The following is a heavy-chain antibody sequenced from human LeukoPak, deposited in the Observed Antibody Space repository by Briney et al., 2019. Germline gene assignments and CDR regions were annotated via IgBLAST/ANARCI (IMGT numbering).Heavy chain of an antibody. CDR3: ARGGQSGQLEGNLDY. CDR1: GFTFSTYI. V-gene: IGHV3-21*04. CDR2: ISSSSSYI. J-gene: IGHJ4*02. D-gene: IGHD1-1*01. Sequence: GGSLRLSCAAPGFTFSTYIMNWVRQAPGKGLEWVSSISSSSSYIYYADSVKGRFTISRDNAKNSLYLQMNRLRAEDTAVYFSARGGQSGQLEGNLDYWGQGTLVTVSS.